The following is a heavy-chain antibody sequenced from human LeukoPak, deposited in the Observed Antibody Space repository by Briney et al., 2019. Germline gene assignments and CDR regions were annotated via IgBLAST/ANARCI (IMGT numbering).Heavy chain of an antibody. CDR1: GGSISSYY. D-gene: IGHD3-10*01. J-gene: IGHJ4*02. V-gene: IGHV4-59*01. CDR3: ARGTMVRGVIDHYYFDY. Sequence: KPSETLSLTCTVSGGSISSYYWSWIRQPPGKGLEWIGYIYYSGSTNYNPSLKSRVTISVDTSKNQFSLKLSSVTAADTAVYYCARGTMVRGVIDHYYFDYWGRGTLVTVSS. CDR2: IYYSGST.